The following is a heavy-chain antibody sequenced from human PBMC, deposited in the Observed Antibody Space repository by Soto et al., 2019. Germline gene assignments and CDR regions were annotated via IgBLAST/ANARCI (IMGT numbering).Heavy chain of an antibody. CDR3: VRGGCGGLFDP. J-gene: IGHJ5*02. D-gene: IGHD2-21*01. CDR1: GFTFGNSY. CDR2: ISPGSRYP. Sequence: PGGSLRLSCAGSGFTFGNSYMSWIRQAPGKGLEWLSYISPGSRYPAYADSVKGRFTISRDNAKRSLYLQMMSLTAEDTAIYYCVRGGCGGLFDPWGQGNMVTASS. V-gene: IGHV3-11*06.